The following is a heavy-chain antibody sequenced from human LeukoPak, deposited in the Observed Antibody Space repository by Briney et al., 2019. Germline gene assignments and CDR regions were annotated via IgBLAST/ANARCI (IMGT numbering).Heavy chain of an antibody. J-gene: IGHJ4*02. Sequence: GGSLRLSCAASGFTFSSYSMNWVRQAPGKGLEWVSYISSSSSTIYYADSVKGRFTISRDNAKNSLYLQMNSLRAEDTALYYCAKDRTTMILDFDYWGQGTLVTVSS. V-gene: IGHV3-48*01. CDR2: ISSSSSTI. D-gene: IGHD3-22*01. CDR1: GFTFSSYS. CDR3: AKDRTTMILDFDY.